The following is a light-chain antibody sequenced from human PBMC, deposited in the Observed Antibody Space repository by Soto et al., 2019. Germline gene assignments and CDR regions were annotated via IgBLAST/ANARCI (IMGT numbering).Light chain of an antibody. CDR3: QQYNSYLWT. CDR1: QSIGDW. J-gene: IGKJ1*01. V-gene: IGKV1-5*03. CDR2: QAS. Sequence: IQMTQYPSTLSASVGDRVTITCRASQSIGDWLAWFQQKPGKAPNLLIYQASSLESGVPSRFSGTESGTEFTLTISSLQPDDFATYYCQQYNSYLWTFGQGTKVDIK.